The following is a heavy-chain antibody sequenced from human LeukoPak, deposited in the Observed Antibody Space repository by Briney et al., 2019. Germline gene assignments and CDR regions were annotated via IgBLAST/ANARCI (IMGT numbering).Heavy chain of an antibody. D-gene: IGHD2-15*01. V-gene: IGHV1-69*05. Sequence: ASVKVSCKASGGTFSSYAISWVRQAPGQGLEWMGGIIPIFGTADYAQKFQGRATMTTDTSTSTAYMELRSLSSDDTAVYYCGRGPKAGGPHHDMDVWGRGTTVTVSS. CDR2: IIPIFGTA. CDR3: GRGPKAGGPHHDMDV. J-gene: IGHJ6*02. CDR1: GGTFSSYA.